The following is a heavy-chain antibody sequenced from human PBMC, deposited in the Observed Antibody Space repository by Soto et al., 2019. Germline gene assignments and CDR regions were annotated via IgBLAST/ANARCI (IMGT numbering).Heavy chain of an antibody. CDR3: ARRWSGSRQGFDP. J-gene: IGHJ5*02. D-gene: IGHD3-3*01. CDR1: GVSISSGDYY. Sequence: PSETLSLTWTVSGVSISSGDYYWSLIRQHPGKGLEWIGYIYYSGSTYYNPSLKSRVTISVDTSKNQFSLKLSSVTAADTAVYYCARRWSGSRQGFDPWGQGTLVTVSS. CDR2: IYYSGST. V-gene: IGHV4-31*02.